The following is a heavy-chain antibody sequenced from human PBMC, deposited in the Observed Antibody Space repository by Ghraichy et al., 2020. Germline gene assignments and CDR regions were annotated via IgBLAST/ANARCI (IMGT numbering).Heavy chain of an antibody. Sequence: SETLSLTCIVSDGSINSYYWNWIRQPPGKGLKWIGYIYYSGRTSYNPSLKSRVTMSVDTSKNQFSLKLTSVTAADTAVYYCARAGDCSGGSCYSCDYWGQGILVTVSS. CDR2: IYYSGRT. V-gene: IGHV4-59*01. D-gene: IGHD2-15*01. CDR3: ARAGDCSGGSCYSCDY. CDR1: DGSINSYY. J-gene: IGHJ4*02.